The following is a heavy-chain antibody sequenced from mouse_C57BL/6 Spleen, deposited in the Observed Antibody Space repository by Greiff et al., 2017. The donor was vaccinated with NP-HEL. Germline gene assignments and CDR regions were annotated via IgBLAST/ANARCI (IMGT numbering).Heavy chain of an antibody. V-gene: IGHV5-17*01. CDR1: GFTFSDYG. D-gene: IGHD2-4*01. Sequence: EVQGVESGGGLVKPGGSLKLSCAASGFTFSDYGMHWVRQAPEKGLEWVAYISSGSSTIYYADTVKGRFTISRDNAKNTLFLQMTSLRSEDTAMYYCARRHYDYDVYYFDYWGQGTTLTVSS. CDR3: ARRHYDYDVYYFDY. CDR2: ISSGSSTI. J-gene: IGHJ2*01.